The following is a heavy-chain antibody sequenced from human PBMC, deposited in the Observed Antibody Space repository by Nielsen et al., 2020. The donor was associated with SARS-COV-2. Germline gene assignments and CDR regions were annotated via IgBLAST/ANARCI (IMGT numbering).Heavy chain of an antibody. CDR3: AKGRGVITALYY. CDR1: GFTFSAYA. CDR2: VRGSGGST. V-gene: IGHV3-23*01. J-gene: IGHJ4*02. D-gene: IGHD3-10*01. Sequence: GESLKISCTASGFTFSAYAMSWVRQAPGKGLEWVSSVRGSGGSTYHADSVKGRFTISRDNSKNTLYLQMNSLRAEDTAVYYCAKGRGVITALYYWGQGTLVTVSS.